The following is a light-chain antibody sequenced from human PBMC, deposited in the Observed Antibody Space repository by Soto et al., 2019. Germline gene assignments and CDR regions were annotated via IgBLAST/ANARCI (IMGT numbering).Light chain of an antibody. CDR2: VAS. CDR3: QQLYSYPYT. V-gene: IGKV1-9*01. Sequence: DIQLTQSPSFLSASVGDRVTITCRASQGLSTYLAWYQQKSGKAPKLLIYVASTLQSGVPSRFSGSGSETEFTVKISSLQPEDLAIYYCQQLYSYPYTFGQGTKLEI. CDR1: QGLSTY. J-gene: IGKJ2*01.